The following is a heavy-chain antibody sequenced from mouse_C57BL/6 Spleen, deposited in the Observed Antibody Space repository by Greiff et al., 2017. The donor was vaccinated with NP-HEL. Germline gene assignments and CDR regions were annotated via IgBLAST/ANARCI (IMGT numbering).Heavy chain of an antibody. Sequence: EVQLQQSGPELVKPGASVKMSCKASGYTFTDYNMHWVKQSHGKSLEWIGYINPNNGGTSYNQKFKGKATLTVNKSSSTAYMELRSLTSEDSAVYYCARAGGKGSWFAYWGQGTLVTVS. J-gene: IGHJ3*01. V-gene: IGHV1-22*01. CDR3: ARAGGKGSWFAY. CDR2: INPNNGGT. CDR1: GYTFTDYN. D-gene: IGHD1-1*02.